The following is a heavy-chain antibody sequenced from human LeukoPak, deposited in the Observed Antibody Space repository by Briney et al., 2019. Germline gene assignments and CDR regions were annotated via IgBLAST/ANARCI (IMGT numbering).Heavy chain of an antibody. V-gene: IGHV1-18*01. CDR1: GYTFTSYG. Sequence: ASVKVSCKASGYTFTSYGISWVRQAPGQGLEWMGWISAYNGNTNYAQKLQGSVTMTTDTSTSTAYMELRSLRSDDTAVYYCARDRESSGWYGGTAFDIWGQGTMVTVSS. D-gene: IGHD6-19*01. J-gene: IGHJ3*02. CDR2: ISAYNGNT. CDR3: ARDRESSGWYGGTAFDI.